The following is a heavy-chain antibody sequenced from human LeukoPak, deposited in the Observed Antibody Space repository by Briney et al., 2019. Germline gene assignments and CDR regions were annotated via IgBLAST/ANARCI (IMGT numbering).Heavy chain of an antibody. D-gene: IGHD3-10*01. V-gene: IGHV3-48*03. Sequence: PGGALRLSCAASGFTFSSYEMNWVRQAPGKGLEWVSYISSSGSTIYYADSVKGRFTLSRDNAKNSLYLQMNSLRAEDTAVYYCARGYYYGSGSYLWRQGTLVTVSS. CDR1: GFTFSSYE. CDR3: ARGYYYGSGSYL. CDR2: ISSSGSTI. J-gene: IGHJ4*02.